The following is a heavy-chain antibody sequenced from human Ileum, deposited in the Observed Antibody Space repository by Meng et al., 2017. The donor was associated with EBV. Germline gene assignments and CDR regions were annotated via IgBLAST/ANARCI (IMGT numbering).Heavy chain of an antibody. V-gene: IGHV2-5*02. D-gene: IGHD6-6*01. CDR1: GFSLSTSGVG. CDR3: ARAAARPSDWFDP. CDR2: IYGDDEK. J-gene: IGHJ5*02. Sequence: QITLKESGPTLXXXXXTXTLXXXFSGFSLSTSGVGVGWIRQPPGKALECLAIIYGDDEKRYSPSLESRLTVTKDTSKNQVVLTMTNMVPVDTATYYCARAAARPSDWFDPWGQGTLVTVSS.